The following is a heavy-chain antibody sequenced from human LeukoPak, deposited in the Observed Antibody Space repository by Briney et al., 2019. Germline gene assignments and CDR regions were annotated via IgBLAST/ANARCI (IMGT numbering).Heavy chain of an antibody. J-gene: IGHJ4*02. CDR2: ISGSGGST. D-gene: IGHD3-22*01. CDR3: AKGDYYDSSGYDY. V-gene: IGHV3-23*01. CDR1: GFTFSNYA. Sequence: GGSLRLSCAGSGFTFSNYAMSWVRQAPGKGLEWVSAISGSGGSTYYADSVKGRFTISRDNSKNTLYLQMNSLRAEDTAVYYCAKGDYYDSSGYDYWGLGTLVTVSS.